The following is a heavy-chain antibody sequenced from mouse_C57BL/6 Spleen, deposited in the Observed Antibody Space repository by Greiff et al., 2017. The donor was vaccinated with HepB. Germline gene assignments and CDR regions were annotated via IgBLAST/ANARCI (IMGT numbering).Heavy chain of an antibody. D-gene: IGHD2-4*01. V-gene: IGHV1-20*01. Sequence: EVQLQQSGPELVKPGDSVKISCKASGYSFTGYFMNWVMQSHGKSLEWIGRINPYNGDTFYNQKFKGKATLTVDKSSSTAHMELRSLTSEDSAVYYCARGGDDYDFYYYAMDYWGQGTSVTVSS. CDR1: GYSFTGYF. J-gene: IGHJ4*01. CDR3: ARGGDDYDFYYYAMDY. CDR2: INPYNGDT.